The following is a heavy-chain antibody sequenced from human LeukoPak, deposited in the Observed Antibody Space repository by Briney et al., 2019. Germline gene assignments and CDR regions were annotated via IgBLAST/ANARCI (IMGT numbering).Heavy chain of an antibody. D-gene: IGHD2-15*01. CDR1: GGSFSGYY. Sequence: SETLSLTSAVYGGSFSGYYWNWIRRPPGKGLEWIGEINHSGSTTYNPSLKSRVTISVDTSKNQFSLKLSSVTAADTAVYYCATSPATSRNYWGQGTLVTVSS. CDR2: INHSGST. J-gene: IGHJ4*02. CDR3: ATSPATSRNY. V-gene: IGHV4-34*01.